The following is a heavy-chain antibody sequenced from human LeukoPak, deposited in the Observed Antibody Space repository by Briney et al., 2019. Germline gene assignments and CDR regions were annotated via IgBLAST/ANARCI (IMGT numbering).Heavy chain of an antibody. CDR1: GFTFSGYP. J-gene: IGHJ4*02. CDR2: ISYDGSNK. CDR3: ANIYY. D-gene: IGHD3-9*01. Sequence: GGSLRLSCAASGFTFSGYPIHWVRQAPGKGLEWVAVISYDGSNKYYADSVKGRFTISRDNSKNTLYLQMNSLRAEDTAVYYCANIYYWGQGTLVTVSS. V-gene: IGHV3-30-3*02.